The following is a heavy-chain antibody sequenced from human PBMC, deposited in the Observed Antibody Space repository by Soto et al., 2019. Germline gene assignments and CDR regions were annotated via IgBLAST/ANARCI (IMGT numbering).Heavy chain of an antibody. CDR1: GGSFSGYY. CDR3: ARGRRIVVVTAIPGKYYFDY. Sequence: PSETLSLTCAVYGGSFSGYYWSWIRQPPGKGLEWIGEINHSGSTNYNPSLKSRVTISVDTSKNQFSLKLNSVTAADTAVYYCARGRRIVVVTAIPGKYYFDYWGQGTLVTVSS. D-gene: IGHD2-21*02. V-gene: IGHV4-34*01. J-gene: IGHJ4*02. CDR2: INHSGST.